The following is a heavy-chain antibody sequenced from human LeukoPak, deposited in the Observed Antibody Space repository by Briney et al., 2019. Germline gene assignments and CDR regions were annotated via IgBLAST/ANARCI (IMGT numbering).Heavy chain of an antibody. V-gene: IGHV3-74*01. D-gene: IGHD3-3*01. CDR1: GFTFSSYW. Sequence: GGSLRLSCAASGFTFSSYWMHWVRQAPGKGLVWASGINSDGSSTGYADSVKGRFTVSRDNAKNTLYLQMNSLRAEDTAVYYCARDGGGPFDLWGRGTLVSVSS. J-gene: IGHJ2*01. CDR3: ARDGGGPFDL. CDR2: INSDGSST.